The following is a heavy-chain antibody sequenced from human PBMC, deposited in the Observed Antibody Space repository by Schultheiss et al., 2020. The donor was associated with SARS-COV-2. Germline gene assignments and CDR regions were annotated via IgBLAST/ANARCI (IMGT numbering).Heavy chain of an antibody. V-gene: IGHV3-30*03. CDR1: GFTFSSYG. CDR3: ARDGLHIVVVPAAIQSGPYFYYGMDV. J-gene: IGHJ6*02. D-gene: IGHD2-2*01. CDR2: ISYDGSNK. Sequence: GESLKISCAASGFTFSSYGMHWVRQAPGKGLEWVAVISYDGSNKYYADSVKGRFTISRDDSKNTLYLQMNSLRAEDTAVYYCARDGLHIVVVPAAIQSGPYFYYGMDVWGQGTTVTVSS.